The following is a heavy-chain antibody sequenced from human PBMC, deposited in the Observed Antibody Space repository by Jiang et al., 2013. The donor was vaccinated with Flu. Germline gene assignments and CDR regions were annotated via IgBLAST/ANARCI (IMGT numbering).Heavy chain of an antibody. CDR3: ARGSYCTGGLCYIFDL. Sequence: VQLVESGGGLVKPGGSLRLSCAASRFTFSDYFMNWIRQAPGKGLEWVSYISSSGSTIYYADSVKGRFTISRDNAKNSLYLQMNSLRVDDTAVYYCARGSYCTGGLCYIFDLWGRGTLVTVSS. V-gene: IGHV3-11*01. J-gene: IGHJ2*01. CDR2: ISSSGSTI. CDR1: RFTFSDYF. D-gene: IGHD2-8*02.